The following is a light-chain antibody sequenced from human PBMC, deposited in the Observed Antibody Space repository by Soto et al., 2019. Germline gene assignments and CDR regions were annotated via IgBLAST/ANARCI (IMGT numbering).Light chain of an antibody. J-gene: IGLJ1*01. CDR3: CSYAGGSTYV. CDR1: SSDVGNFNL. Sequence: QSVLTQPASVSGSPGQSITLSCTGTSSDVGNFNLVSWYQQHPGKAPKLMIYEANKRPSGVSSRFSGSKSGNTASLTISGLRSEDEADYHCCSYAGGSTYVFGTGTKVTVL. V-gene: IGLV2-23*01. CDR2: EAN.